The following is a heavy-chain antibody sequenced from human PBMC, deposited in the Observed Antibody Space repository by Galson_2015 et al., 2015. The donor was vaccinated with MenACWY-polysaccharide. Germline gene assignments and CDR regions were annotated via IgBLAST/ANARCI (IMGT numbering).Heavy chain of an antibody. J-gene: IGHJ4*02. CDR1: GFSLSTSGVG. CDR2: IYWDDDK. D-gene: IGHD6-19*01. CDR3: AHRRGPIAVAGSDFDH. Sequence: PALVKPTQTLTLTCTFSGFSLSTSGVGVGWIRQPPGKALEWLALIYWDDDKRYSPSLKSRLTITKDTSKNQVVLTMTNMDPVDTATYFCAHRRGPIAVAGSDFDHRGQGTLVTVSP. V-gene: IGHV2-5*02.